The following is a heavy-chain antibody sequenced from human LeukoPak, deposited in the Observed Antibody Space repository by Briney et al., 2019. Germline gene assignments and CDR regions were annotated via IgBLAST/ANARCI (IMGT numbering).Heavy chain of an antibody. J-gene: IGHJ5*02. V-gene: IGHV1-69*06. Sequence: AASVKVSCKASGGTFSNYAISWVRQAPGQGLEWMGGIIPIFGTANYAQKFQGRVTMTEDTSTDTAYMELSSLRSEDTAVYYCATSRTLGPPAVYFDWLLVFDPWGQGTLVTVSS. CDR1: GGTFSNYA. CDR3: ATSRTLGPPAVYFDWLLVFDP. D-gene: IGHD3-9*01. CDR2: IIPIFGTA.